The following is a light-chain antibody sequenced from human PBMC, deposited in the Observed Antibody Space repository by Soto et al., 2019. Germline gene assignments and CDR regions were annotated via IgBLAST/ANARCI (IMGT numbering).Light chain of an antibody. CDR1: QSVSSN. CDR3: QQYNNWPT. CDR2: DAS. Sequence: EIVMTQSPATLSVSPGERATLSCRASQSVSSNLAWYQQKLGQAPSLLIYDASTRATGIPARFSGSGSGTEFTLTISSLQSEDFAVYYRQQYNNWPTFGQGTKVEIK. J-gene: IGKJ1*01. V-gene: IGKV3-15*01.